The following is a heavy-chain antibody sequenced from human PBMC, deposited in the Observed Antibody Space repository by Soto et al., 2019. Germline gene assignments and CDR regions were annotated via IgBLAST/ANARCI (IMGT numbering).Heavy chain of an antibody. Sequence: PSGALSLTSTVSGGSIIRCGCYWSWIRDHPRKRLEGIGYVYYSGSTYYNPSLKSRVTISVDTSKNQFSLKLISVTAADTAVYYCARFWGTYYDSSGYPNYGMDVWGQGTTVTVSS. CDR2: VYYSGST. CDR1: GGSIIRCGCY. CDR3: ARFWGTYYDSSGYPNYGMDV. J-gene: IGHJ6*02. V-gene: IGHV4-31*03. D-gene: IGHD3-22*01.